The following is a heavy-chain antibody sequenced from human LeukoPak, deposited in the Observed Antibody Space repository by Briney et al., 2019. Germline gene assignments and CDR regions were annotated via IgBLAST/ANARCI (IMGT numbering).Heavy chain of an antibody. Sequence: GGSLRLSCAASGFTFSSYSMNWVRQAPGKGLEWVSYISSSSSYIYYADSVKGRFTISRDNAKNSLYLQMNSLRAEDTAVYYCARIAVIVVVPAAPTDAFDIWGQGTMVTVSS. CDR3: ARIAVIVVVPAAPTDAFDI. CDR2: ISSSSSYI. CDR1: GFTFSSYS. J-gene: IGHJ3*02. D-gene: IGHD2-2*01. V-gene: IGHV3-21*01.